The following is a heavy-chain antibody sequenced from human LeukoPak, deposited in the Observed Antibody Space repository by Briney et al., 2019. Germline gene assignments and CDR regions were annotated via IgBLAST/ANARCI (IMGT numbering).Heavy chain of an antibody. CDR3: ARENYDFWEPAVHPCWFDP. CDR1: GGSISSSSYY. D-gene: IGHD3-3*01. CDR2: IYYSGST. Sequence: SETLSLTCTVSGGSISSSSYYWGWIRQPPGKGLEWIGSIYYSGSTYYNPSLKSRVTISVDTSKNQFSLKLSSVTAADTAVYYCARENYDFWEPAVHPCWFDPWGQGTLVTVSS. J-gene: IGHJ5*02. V-gene: IGHV4-39*07.